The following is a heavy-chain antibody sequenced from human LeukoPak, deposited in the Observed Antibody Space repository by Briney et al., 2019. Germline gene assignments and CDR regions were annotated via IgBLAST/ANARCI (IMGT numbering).Heavy chain of an antibody. Sequence: SETLSLTCTVSGGSISGYYWSWIRQPPGKGLEWIGEINHSGSTNYNPSLKSRVTISVDTSENQFSLKLSSVTAADTAVYYCARIAPTHDYWGQGTLVTVSS. J-gene: IGHJ4*02. CDR3: ARIAPTHDY. V-gene: IGHV4-34*01. CDR2: INHSGST. CDR1: GGSISGYY. D-gene: IGHD6-13*01.